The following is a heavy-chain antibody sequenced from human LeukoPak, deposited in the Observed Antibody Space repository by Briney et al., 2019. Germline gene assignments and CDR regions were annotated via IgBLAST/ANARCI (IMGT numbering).Heavy chain of an antibody. CDR1: GFTFSSYA. Sequence: GGSLRLSCAASGFTFSSYAMSWVRQAPGKGLEWVSGISWNGGSIGYADSVKGRFTISRDYAKDSLFLQMNSLRAEDTALYYCAKGLFDDSGGAFDSWGQGTLVTVSS. CDR2: ISWNGGSI. V-gene: IGHV3-9*01. D-gene: IGHD3-22*01. CDR3: AKGLFDDSGGAFDS. J-gene: IGHJ4*02.